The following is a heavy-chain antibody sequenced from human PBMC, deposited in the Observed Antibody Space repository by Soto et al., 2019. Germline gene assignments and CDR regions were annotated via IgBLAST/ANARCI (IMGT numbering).Heavy chain of an antibody. Sequence: QVQLVQSGAEVKKPGSSVKVSCKASGGTFSSYAISWVRQAPGQGLEWMGGIIPIFGTANYAQKFQGRVTITADKSTSTAYMELSSLRSEDTAVYYCARGVGIAVAGTPGYYGMVVWGQGTTVTVSS. D-gene: IGHD6-19*01. CDR2: IIPIFGTA. CDR1: GGTFSSYA. V-gene: IGHV1-69*06. CDR3: ARGVGIAVAGTPGYYGMVV. J-gene: IGHJ6*02.